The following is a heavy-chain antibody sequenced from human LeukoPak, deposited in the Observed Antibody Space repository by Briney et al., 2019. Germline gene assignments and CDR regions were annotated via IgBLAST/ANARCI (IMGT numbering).Heavy chain of an antibody. V-gene: IGHV4-59*01. CDR1: GGSISSYY. CDR2: IYYSGST. Sequence: PSETLSLTCTVSGGSISSYYWSWIRQPPGKGLEWIGCIYYSGSTNYNPSLKSRVTISVDTSKNQFSLKLSSVTAADTAVYYCARGEAARPDRYYYYYYMDVWGKGTTVTVSS. D-gene: IGHD6-6*01. CDR3: ARGEAARPDRYYYYYYMDV. J-gene: IGHJ6*03.